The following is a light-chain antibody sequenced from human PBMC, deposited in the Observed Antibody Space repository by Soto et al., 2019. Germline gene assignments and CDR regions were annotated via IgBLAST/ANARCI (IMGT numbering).Light chain of an antibody. Sequence: TQMTQSPSSLSASVGDRVTISCRASQGISNYLAWYQQRPGKAPKLLIFGATTLQNGVPSRFSGGGSGTEFTLTISSLQPDDFATYCCQQYGAFGQGTKVDIK. J-gene: IGKJ1*01. CDR3: QQYGA. CDR2: GAT. V-gene: IGKV1-16*01. CDR1: QGISNY.